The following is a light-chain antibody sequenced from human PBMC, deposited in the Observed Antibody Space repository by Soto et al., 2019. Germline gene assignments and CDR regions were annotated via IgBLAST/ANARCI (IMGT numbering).Light chain of an antibody. CDR2: DDS. CDR3: QQRSNWPPRFT. J-gene: IGKJ3*01. Sequence: LSLSPGERATLSCRASQSVSSYLAWYQQKPGQAPRLLIYDDSNRATGIPARFSGSGSGSDFTLTISSLEPDDFAVYYCQQRSNWPPRFTFGPGTKVDIK. V-gene: IGKV3-11*01. CDR1: QSVSSY.